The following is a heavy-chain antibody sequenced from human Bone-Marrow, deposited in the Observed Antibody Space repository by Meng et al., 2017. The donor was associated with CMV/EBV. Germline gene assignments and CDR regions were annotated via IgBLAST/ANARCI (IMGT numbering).Heavy chain of an antibody. CDR3: ARSVRFLEWLLDY. Sequence: GGSLRLSCAASGFTFSGYSMNWVRQAPGKGLEWVSMISSSSRYIYYADSVKGRFTISRDNDKNLLYLQMNSLRAEDTAVYYCARSVRFLEWLLDYWGQGTLVTVSS. CDR2: ISSSSRYI. D-gene: IGHD3-3*01. J-gene: IGHJ4*02. CDR1: GFTFSGYS. V-gene: IGHV3-21*04.